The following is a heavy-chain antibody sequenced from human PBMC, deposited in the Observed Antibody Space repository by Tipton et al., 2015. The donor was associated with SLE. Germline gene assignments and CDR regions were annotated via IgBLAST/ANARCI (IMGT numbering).Heavy chain of an antibody. CDR3: ARGIPSRI. CDR1: GGSIRSYY. J-gene: IGHJ3*02. Sequence: TLSLTRTVSGGSIRSYYWSWIRQPPGKGLEWIGYIYYSGSTNYNPSLKSRVTISVDTSRNQFSLKLSSVTAADTAVYYCARGIPSRIWGQGTMVTVSS. CDR2: IYYSGST. V-gene: IGHV4-59*01.